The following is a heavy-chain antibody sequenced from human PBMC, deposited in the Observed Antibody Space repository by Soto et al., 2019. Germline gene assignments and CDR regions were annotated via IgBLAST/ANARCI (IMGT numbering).Heavy chain of an antibody. J-gene: IGHJ4*02. V-gene: IGHV4-39*01. CDR3: ARQYGSYSVDY. D-gene: IGHD1-26*01. CDR1: GGSISSSSYY. CDR2: IYYSGST. Sequence: QLQLQESGPGLVKPSETLSLTCIVSGGSISSSSYYWGWIRQPPGKGLEWIGSIYYSGSTYYNPSLKSRVTISVDTSKNQFSLKLSSVTAADTVVYYCARQYGSYSVDYWGQGTLVTVSS.